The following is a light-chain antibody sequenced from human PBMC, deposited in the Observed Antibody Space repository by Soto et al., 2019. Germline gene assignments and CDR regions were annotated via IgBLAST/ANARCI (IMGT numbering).Light chain of an antibody. Sequence: ETVMTQSPATLSVSPGERATLSCRASQSVSSYLALYQQKPGQAPRLLIYDASNRATGIPARFSGSGSGTDFTLTISSLEPEDFAVYYCQQRSNWPPWTFGQGTKVDI. V-gene: IGKV3-11*01. J-gene: IGKJ1*01. CDR1: QSVSSY. CDR3: QQRSNWPPWT. CDR2: DAS.